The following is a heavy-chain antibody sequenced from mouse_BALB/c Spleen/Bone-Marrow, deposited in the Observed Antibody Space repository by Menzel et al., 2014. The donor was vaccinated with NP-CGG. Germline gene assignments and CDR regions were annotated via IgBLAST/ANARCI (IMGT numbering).Heavy chain of an antibody. D-gene: IGHD2-12*01. CDR1: GFTFSSYY. J-gene: IGHJ4*01. V-gene: IGHV5-6-2*01. Sequence: EVKLVESGGGLVKLGGSLKLSGAASGFTFSSYYMSWVRQTPEKRLELVAAINSNGGSTYYPDTVKGRFTISRDNAKNTLYLQMSSLKSEDTALYYCARLGNDDAMDYWGQGTSVTVSS. CDR3: ARLGNDDAMDY. CDR2: INSNGGST.